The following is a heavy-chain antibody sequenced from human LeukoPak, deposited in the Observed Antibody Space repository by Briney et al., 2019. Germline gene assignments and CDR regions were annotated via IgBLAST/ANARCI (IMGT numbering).Heavy chain of an antibody. CDR1: GFTFSSYS. V-gene: IGHV3-33*08. J-gene: IGHJ3*02. Sequence: GGSLRLSCAASGFTFSSYSMKWVRQAPGKGLEWVAVIWYDGSNKYYADSVEGRFTISRDNSKNTLYLQMNSLRAEDTAVYYCASNDYGDYGMGAFDIWGQGTMVTVSS. CDR2: IWYDGSNK. CDR3: ASNDYGDYGMGAFDI. D-gene: IGHD4-17*01.